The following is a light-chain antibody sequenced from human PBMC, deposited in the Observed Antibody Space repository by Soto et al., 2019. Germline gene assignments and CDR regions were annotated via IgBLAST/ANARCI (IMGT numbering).Light chain of an antibody. CDR3: QQSYSTPLT. J-gene: IGKJ4*01. V-gene: IGKV1-39*01. CDR1: QSISSY. Sequence: DIQMTQSPSSLSASVGDRVTITCRASQSISSYLNWYQQKPGKAPKLLIYAASSLQSGVPSRFSGSGSGTDFTLPISSLQPEDCATYYCQQSYSTPLTFGGGTKVEIK. CDR2: AAS.